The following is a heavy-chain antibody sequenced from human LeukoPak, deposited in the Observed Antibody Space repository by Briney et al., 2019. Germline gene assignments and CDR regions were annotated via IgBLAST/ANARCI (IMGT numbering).Heavy chain of an antibody. Sequence: ASVKVSCNASGGTFSTYDISWVRQAPGQGLEWMGWINTNTGNPTYAQGFTGRFVFSLDTSVSTAYLQISSLKAEDTAVYYCARDLRAAAGTSLDYFDYWGQGTLVTVSS. CDR1: GGTFSTYD. V-gene: IGHV7-4-1*02. J-gene: IGHJ4*02. D-gene: IGHD6-13*01. CDR2: INTNTGNP. CDR3: ARDLRAAAGTSLDYFDY.